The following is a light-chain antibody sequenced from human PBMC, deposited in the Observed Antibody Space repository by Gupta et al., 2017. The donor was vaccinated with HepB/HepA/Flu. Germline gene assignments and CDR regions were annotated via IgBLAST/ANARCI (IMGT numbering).Light chain of an antibody. CDR1: SNNIGDLG. CDR3: SAWDSSLSSWV. CDR2: RNN. V-gene: IGLV10-54*04. Sequence: QAGLTQPPSVSKGLRQTATLTCTGNSNNIGDLGAAWLQQHQGHPPKLLSYRNNKRPSGISERFSASRSGNTASLTITGLQPEDEADYYCSAWDSSLSSWVFGGGTKLTVL. J-gene: IGLJ3*02.